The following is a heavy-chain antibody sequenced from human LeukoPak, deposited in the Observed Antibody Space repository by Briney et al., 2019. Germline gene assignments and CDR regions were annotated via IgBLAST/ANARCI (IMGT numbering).Heavy chain of an antibody. CDR2: INHSGST. J-gene: IGHJ4*02. CDR3: ARGSPQTKYYYDSPGY. Sequence: SETLSLTCTVSGGSISSSSYYWGWIRQPPGKGLEWIGEINHSGSTNYNPSLKSRVTISVDTSKNQFSLKLSAVTAADTAVYYCARGSPQTKYYYDSPGYWGQGTLVTVSS. CDR1: GGSISSSSYY. D-gene: IGHD3-22*01. V-gene: IGHV4-39*07.